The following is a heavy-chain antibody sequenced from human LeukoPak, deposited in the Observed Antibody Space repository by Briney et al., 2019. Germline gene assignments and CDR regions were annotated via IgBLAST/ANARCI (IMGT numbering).Heavy chain of an antibody. J-gene: IGHJ5*02. Sequence: SETLSLTCAVSGYSISSGYYWGWIRQPPGKGREWIGSIYHSVSTYYNPSLKSRVTISVDTSKNQFSLKLSSVPAADTAVYYCARHEGLGYCSSTSCYTEYNWFDPWGQGTLVTVSS. CDR3: ARHEGLGYCSSTSCYTEYNWFDP. CDR1: GYSISSGYY. CDR2: IYHSVST. D-gene: IGHD2-2*02. V-gene: IGHV4-38-2*01.